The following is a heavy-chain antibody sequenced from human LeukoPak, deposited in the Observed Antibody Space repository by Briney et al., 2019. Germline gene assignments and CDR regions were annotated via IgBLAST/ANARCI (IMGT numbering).Heavy chain of an antibody. CDR3: ARGPPNWGMVGY. V-gene: IGHV1-8*01. J-gene: IGHJ4*02. CDR2: MKSNNGHT. D-gene: IGHD7-27*01. CDR1: GYTFTSFD. Sequence: ASVNVSCKASGYTFTSFDFNWVQQATGQGLEWMGWMKSNNGHTGYAQKFQGRVTMTRDTSISTAYMELSSLTFEDTAVYYCARGPPNWGMVGYWGQGTLVTVSS.